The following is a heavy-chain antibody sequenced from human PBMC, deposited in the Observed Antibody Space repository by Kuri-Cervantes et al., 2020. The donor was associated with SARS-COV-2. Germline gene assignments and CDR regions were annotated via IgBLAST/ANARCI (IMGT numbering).Heavy chain of an antibody. CDR2: IYYSGST. J-gene: IGHJ4*02. V-gene: IGHV4-39*02. D-gene: IGHD2-2*01. CDR1: GGSISSSSYY. CDR3: ARDRGPAAKSYSDY. Sequence: SETLSLTCTVSGGSISSSSYYWGWIRQPPGEGLEWIGSIYYSGSTYYNPSLKSRVTISVDTSKNQFSLKLSSVTAADTAVYYCARDRGPAAKSYSDYWGQGTLVTVSS.